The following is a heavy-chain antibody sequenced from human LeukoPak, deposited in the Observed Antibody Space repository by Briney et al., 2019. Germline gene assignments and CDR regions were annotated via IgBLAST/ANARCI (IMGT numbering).Heavy chain of an antibody. CDR2: ISGSGGST. D-gene: IGHD5-18*01. CDR3: AKGSRGYSYGRFDY. V-gene: IGHV3-23*01. Sequence: QAGGSLRLSCAASGFTFSSYAMSWVRQAPGKGLEWVSAISGSGGSTYYADSVKGRFTISRDNSKNTLYLQMNSLRAEDTAVYYCAKGSRGYSYGRFDYWGQGTLVTVSS. J-gene: IGHJ4*02. CDR1: GFTFSSYA.